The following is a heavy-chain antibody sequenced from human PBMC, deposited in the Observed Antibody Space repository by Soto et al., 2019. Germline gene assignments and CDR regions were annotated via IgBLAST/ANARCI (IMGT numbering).Heavy chain of an antibody. CDR3: ARTLLGTPRPQPPTY. CDR1: GFTVSSNF. CDR2: IYSGGST. V-gene: IGHV3-53*01. D-gene: IGHD3-10*02. Sequence: EVQLVESGGGLIQPGGSLRLSCAASGFTVSSNFMSWVRQAPGKGLEWVSVIYSGGSTYYADSVKGRFTIYRDNSKNTLYLQMNSLRAEDTAVYYCARTLLGTPRPQPPTYWGQGTLVTVSS. J-gene: IGHJ4*02.